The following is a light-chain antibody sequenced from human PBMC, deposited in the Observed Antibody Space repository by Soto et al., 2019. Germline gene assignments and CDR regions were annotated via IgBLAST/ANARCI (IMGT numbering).Light chain of an antibody. V-gene: IGLV2-14*01. CDR2: EVS. Sequence: QSALTQFASVSGSPGQSITISCTGTSSDVGGYNYVSWYQQHPGKAPKLMIYEVSNRPSGVSNRFSGSKSGNTASLTISGLQAEDEADYYCSSYTSTSTHYVFGTGTKVTVL. CDR3: SSYTSTSTHYV. CDR1: SSDVGGYNY. J-gene: IGLJ1*01.